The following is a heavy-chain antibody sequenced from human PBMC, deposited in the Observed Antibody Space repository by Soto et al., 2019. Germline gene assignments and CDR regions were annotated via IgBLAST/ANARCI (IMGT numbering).Heavy chain of an antibody. CDR1: GFAVNSDY. J-gene: IGHJ1*01. CDR2: LFGGGAT. D-gene: IGHD2-2*01. V-gene: IGHV3-53*01. CDR3: VRTRSY. Sequence: GGSLRLSCAASGFAVNSDYMSWVRQAPGKGLEWVSVLFGGGATHYSDSVKGRFTISRDNSKNTLFLQMNSLRAEDTAVYYCVRTRSYWGQGTRVTVYS.